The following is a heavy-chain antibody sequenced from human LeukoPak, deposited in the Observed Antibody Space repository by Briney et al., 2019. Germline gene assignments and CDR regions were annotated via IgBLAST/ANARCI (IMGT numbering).Heavy chain of an antibody. Sequence: GGSLRLSCAASGFTFSSYAMSWVRQAPGKGLEWVSAISGSGGSTYYAGSVKGRFTISRDNSKNTLYLQMNSLRAEDTAVYYCANQVFVSDYYDSSGSLKKGTNFDYWGQGTLVTVSS. CDR3: ANQVFVSDYYDSSGSLKKGTNFDY. CDR2: ISGSGGST. J-gene: IGHJ4*02. CDR1: GFTFSSYA. V-gene: IGHV3-23*01. D-gene: IGHD3-22*01.